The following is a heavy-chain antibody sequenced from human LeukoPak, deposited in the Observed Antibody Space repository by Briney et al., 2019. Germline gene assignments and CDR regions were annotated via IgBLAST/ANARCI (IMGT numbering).Heavy chain of an antibody. D-gene: IGHD6-13*01. V-gene: IGHV1-46*01. CDR1: GYTFTSYY. J-gene: IGHJ4*02. CDR3: ARSPSTSIAAAGTLDY. CDR2: INPSGGST. Sequence: ASVKVSCKASGYTFTSYYMHWVRQAPGQGLEWMGIINPSGGSTSYAQKFQGRVTMTRDTSTSTVYMELSSLRSEDTAVYYCARSPSTSIAAAGTLDYWGQGTLVTVSS.